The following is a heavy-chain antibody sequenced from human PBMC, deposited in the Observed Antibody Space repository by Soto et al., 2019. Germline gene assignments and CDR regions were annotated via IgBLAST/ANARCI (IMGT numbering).Heavy chain of an antibody. J-gene: IGHJ4*02. D-gene: IGHD7-27*01. Sequence: SETLSLTCGVSGYSITSGFYWGWVRQSPGKGLEWIGSISYSAKTFYNPSLASRLSIAVDTSMNQFSLRLTSVTAADTALYYCTRGAGAPCVRFDSLGQGTLVTVPS. V-gene: IGHV4-38-2*01. CDR3: TRGAGAPCVRFDS. CDR2: ISYSAKT. CDR1: GYSITSGFY.